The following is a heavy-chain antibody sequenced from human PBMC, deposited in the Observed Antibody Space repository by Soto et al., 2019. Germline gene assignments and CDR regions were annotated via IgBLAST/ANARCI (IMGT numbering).Heavy chain of an antibody. Sequence: SVKVSCKASGGTFSSYALSWVRQAPGQGLEWMGGIIPIFGTANYAQKFQGRVTITADKSTSTAYMELSSLRSEDTAVYYCARDSGTYYYGSGSYHWPFDYWGQGTLVTVSS. CDR1: GGTFSSYA. CDR3: ARDSGTYYYGSGSYHWPFDY. J-gene: IGHJ4*02. D-gene: IGHD3-10*01. CDR2: IIPIFGTA. V-gene: IGHV1-69*06.